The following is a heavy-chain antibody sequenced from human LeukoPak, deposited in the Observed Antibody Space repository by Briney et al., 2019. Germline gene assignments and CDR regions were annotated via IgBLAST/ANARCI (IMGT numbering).Heavy chain of an antibody. Sequence: GGSLRLSCAASGFIFSDYYMGWIRQAPGRGLEWVSFIYSGTTHYSDSVKGRFTISRDNSKNTLYLQMNSLRAEDTAVYYCARRAGAYSHPYDYWGQGTLVTVSS. J-gene: IGHJ4*02. V-gene: IGHV3-53*01. CDR3: ARRAGAYSHPYDY. CDR1: GFIFSDYY. D-gene: IGHD4/OR15-4a*01. CDR2: IYSGTT.